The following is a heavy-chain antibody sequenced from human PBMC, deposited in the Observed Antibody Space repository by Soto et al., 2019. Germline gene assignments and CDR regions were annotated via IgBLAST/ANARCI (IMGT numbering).Heavy chain of an antibody. D-gene: IGHD2-8*01. CDR2: ISDSGGST. J-gene: IGHJ6*03. CDR3: AKVMAFSWDYYYYYMDV. Sequence: GGSLRLSCAASGFTFSSYAMHWVRQAPGKGLEWVAVISDSGGSTYYADSVKGRFTISRDNSKNTLYLQMNSLRAEDTAVYYCAKVMAFSWDYYYYYMDVWGKGTTVTVSS. V-gene: IGHV3-23*01. CDR1: GFTFSSYA.